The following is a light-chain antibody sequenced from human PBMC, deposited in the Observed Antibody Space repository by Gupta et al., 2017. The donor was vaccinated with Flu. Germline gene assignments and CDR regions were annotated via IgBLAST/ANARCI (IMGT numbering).Light chain of an antibody. CDR1: EFISSN. J-gene: IGKJ2*01. CDR3: KQYRNWPQT. CDR2: DAS. Sequence: GERATLSCRASEFISSNLDWYQQRPGQAPRRLIFDASTRATGIPARFSGSGYGTEFTLTISNLQAEDFAVYYCKQYRNWPQTFGQGTRLEIK. V-gene: IGKV3-15*01.